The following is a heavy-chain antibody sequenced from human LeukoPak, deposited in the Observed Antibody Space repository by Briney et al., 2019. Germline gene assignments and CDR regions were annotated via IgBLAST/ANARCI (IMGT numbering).Heavy chain of an antibody. CDR2: IWYDGSNK. D-gene: IGHD3-22*01. CDR1: GFTFSSYG. V-gene: IGHV3-33*06. J-gene: IGHJ6*02. CDR3: AKSYDSSGYYYYGMDV. Sequence: GRSLRLSCAASGFTFSSYGMHWVRQAPGKGLEWVAVIWYDGSNKYYADSVKGRFTISRDNSKNTPYLQMNSLRAEDTAVYYCAKSYDSSGYYYYGMDVWGQGTTVTVSS.